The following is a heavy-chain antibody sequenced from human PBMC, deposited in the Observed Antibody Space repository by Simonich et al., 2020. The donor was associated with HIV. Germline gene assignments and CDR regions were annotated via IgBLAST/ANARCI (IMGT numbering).Heavy chain of an antibody. CDR2: IIHRGST. Sequence: QMQLQQWGAGLLKPSETLSLTCAVYGGSFSGYYWSWIRRPPGKGLEWIGEIIHRGSTNYNPALKRRVTISVDTSKNQFSLKLSSVTAADTAVYYCATAYCGGDCSGWTDYWGQGTLVTVSS. D-gene: IGHD2-21*02. V-gene: IGHV4-34*12. J-gene: IGHJ4*02. CDR1: GGSFSGYY. CDR3: ATAYCGGDCSGWTDY.